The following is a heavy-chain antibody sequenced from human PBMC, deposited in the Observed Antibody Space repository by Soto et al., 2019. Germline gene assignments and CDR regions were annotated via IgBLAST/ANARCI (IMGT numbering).Heavy chain of an antibody. CDR2: ISGSGGST. CDR1: GFTFSSYA. CDR3: AKDLRFRLDDFWSGYYTPNYWYFDL. J-gene: IGHJ2*01. D-gene: IGHD3-3*01. V-gene: IGHV3-23*01. Sequence: GGSLRLSCAASGFTFSSYAMSWVRQAPGKGLEWVSAISGSGGSTYYADSVKGRFTISRDNSKNTLYLQMNSLRAEDTAVYYCAKDLRFRLDDFWSGYYTPNYWYFDLWGRGTLVTVSS.